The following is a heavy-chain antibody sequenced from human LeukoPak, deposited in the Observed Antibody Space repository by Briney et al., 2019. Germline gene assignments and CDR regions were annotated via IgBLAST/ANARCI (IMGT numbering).Heavy chain of an antibody. J-gene: IGHJ6*03. Sequence: SETLSLTCTVSVGSISSGGYYWSWIRQPPGKGLEWIGYIYHSGSTYYNPSLKSRVTISVDRSKNHFSLKLSSVTAADTAVYYCARGVEMATFKDYMDVWGKGTTVTVSS. V-gene: IGHV4-30-2*01. CDR2: IYHSGST. CDR1: VGSISSGGYY. CDR3: ARGVEMATFKDYMDV. D-gene: IGHD5-24*01.